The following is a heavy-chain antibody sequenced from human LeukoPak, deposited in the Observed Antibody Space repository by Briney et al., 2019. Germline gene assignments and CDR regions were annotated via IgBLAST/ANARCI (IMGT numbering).Heavy chain of an antibody. D-gene: IGHD4-17*01. Sequence: GGSLRLSCAASGFTFSSYEMNWVRQAPGKGLEWVSYISSGGSTIYYADSVKGRFTISRDNAKNSLYLQMNSLRAEDTAVYYCASLGSSTVTLDYWGQGTLVTVSS. V-gene: IGHV3-48*03. J-gene: IGHJ4*02. CDR1: GFTFSSYE. CDR3: ASLGSSTVTLDY. CDR2: ISSGGSTI.